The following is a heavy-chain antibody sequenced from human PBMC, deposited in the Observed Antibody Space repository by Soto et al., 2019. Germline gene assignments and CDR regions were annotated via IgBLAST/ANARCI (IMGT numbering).Heavy chain of an antibody. D-gene: IGHD3-22*01. CDR2: IYHSGST. Sequence: SETLSLTCAVSGGSISSGGYSWSWIRQPPGKGLEWIGYIYHSGSTYYNPSLKSRATISVDRSKNQFSLKLSSVTAADTAVYYCASKGDYYDSSGYYYGYFDYWGQGTLVTVSS. J-gene: IGHJ4*02. V-gene: IGHV4-30-2*01. CDR3: ASKGDYYDSSGYYYGYFDY. CDR1: GGSISSGGYS.